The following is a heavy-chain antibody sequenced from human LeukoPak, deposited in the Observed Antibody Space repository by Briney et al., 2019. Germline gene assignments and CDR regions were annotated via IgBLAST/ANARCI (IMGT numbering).Heavy chain of an antibody. CDR2: IYYSGST. D-gene: IGHD1-26*01. J-gene: IGHJ4*02. V-gene: IGHV4-59*01. CDR3: ARCTLGYSGSQFDY. Sequence: SETLSLTCTVSGGSISSYYWSWIRQPPGKGLEWIGDIYYSGSTNYNPSLKSRVTISVDTSKNQFSLKLSSVTAADTAVYYCARCTLGYSGSQFDYWGQGTLVTVSS. CDR1: GGSISSYY.